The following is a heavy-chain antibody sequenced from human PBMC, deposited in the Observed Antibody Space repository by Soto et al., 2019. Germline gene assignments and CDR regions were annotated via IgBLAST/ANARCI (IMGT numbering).Heavy chain of an antibody. CDR2: IYYSGST. Sequence: KLSETLSLTCTVSGGSITSGGYYGGWIRQHPGKGLEWIGHIYYSGSTSYNPSLKSRVSMSADTSKNQFSLKLSSVTAADTAVYYCARDKRITIFGVVIEGDPTDYYGMDVWGQGTTVTVSS. D-gene: IGHD3-3*01. CDR1: GGSITSGGYY. J-gene: IGHJ6*02. CDR3: ARDKRITIFGVVIEGDPTDYYGMDV. V-gene: IGHV4-31*03.